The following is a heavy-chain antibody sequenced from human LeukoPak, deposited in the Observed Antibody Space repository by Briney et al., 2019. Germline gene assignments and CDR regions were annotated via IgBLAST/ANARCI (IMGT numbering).Heavy chain of an antibody. Sequence: PGGSLRLSCAASRFTFSSYWMSWVRQAPGKGLEWVANIKQDGSEKYYVDSVKGRFTISRDNAKNSLYLQMNSLRAEDAAVYYCARDPLYSYGYDFDYWGQGTLVTVSS. CDR2: IKQDGSEK. V-gene: IGHV3-7*01. J-gene: IGHJ4*02. CDR3: ARDPLYSYGYDFDY. D-gene: IGHD5-18*01. CDR1: RFTFSSYW.